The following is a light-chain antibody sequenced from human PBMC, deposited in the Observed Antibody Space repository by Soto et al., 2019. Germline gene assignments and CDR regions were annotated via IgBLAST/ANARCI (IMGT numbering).Light chain of an antibody. V-gene: IGKV1-33*01. CDR2: DAS. J-gene: IGKJ5*01. Sequence: DIQITQSPSSLSASVGYRVTITCQASQDISNYLNWYQQKLGKAPKLLIYDASNLETGVPSRLSGSASGTDFTFTISSLKPEDTATYYCQQYSHLITFGHGTRLEIK. CDR3: QQYSHLIT. CDR1: QDISNY.